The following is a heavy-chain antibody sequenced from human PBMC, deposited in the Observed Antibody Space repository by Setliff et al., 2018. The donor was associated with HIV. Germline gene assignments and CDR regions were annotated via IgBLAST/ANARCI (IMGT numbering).Heavy chain of an antibody. CDR3: ARGTYCTDGVCIKGALDI. CDR1: GFTFSGSA. Sequence: GGSLRLSCAASGFTFSGSAMHWVRQASGKGLEWVGRIRSKANSYATAYAASVKGRFTISRDDSKNTAYLQMNSLKTEDTAVYYCARGTYCTDGVCIKGALDIRGQGTMVTVSS. J-gene: IGHJ3*02. CDR2: IRSKANSYAT. V-gene: IGHV3-73*01. D-gene: IGHD2-8*01.